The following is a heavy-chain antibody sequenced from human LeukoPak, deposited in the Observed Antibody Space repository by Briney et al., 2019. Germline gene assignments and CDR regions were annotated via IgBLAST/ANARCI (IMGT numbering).Heavy chain of an antibody. CDR3: GLGSGKSDFDY. CDR2: IKGKNDGWTT. J-gene: IGHJ4*02. D-gene: IGHD3-10*01. Sequence: GGSLRLSCSVSGFSFTNAWMSWVRQAPGKGLEWVGRIKGKNDGWTTEYAAPVKGRFTISRDDSKNTLWLQMYSLKTEDLAVYYCGLGSGKSDFDYWGQGTLVTVSS. V-gene: IGHV3-15*01. CDR1: GFSFTNAW.